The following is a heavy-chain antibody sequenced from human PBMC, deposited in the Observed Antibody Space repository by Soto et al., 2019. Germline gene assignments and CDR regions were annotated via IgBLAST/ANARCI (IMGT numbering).Heavy chain of an antibody. J-gene: IGHJ4*02. CDR2: ISTYNGNT. CDR3: ARDATGSSSWPYYFHY. Sequence: QVQLVQSGAEVKKPGASVKVSCKASGYTFTSYGISWVRQAPGQGLEWMAWISTYNGNTKYAQNFQGRVTMTTDTSTSTAYMELRSQRSDDTAVYYCARDATGSSSWPYYFHYWGQGTLVTVSS. D-gene: IGHD6-13*01. CDR1: GYTFTSYG. V-gene: IGHV1-18*01.